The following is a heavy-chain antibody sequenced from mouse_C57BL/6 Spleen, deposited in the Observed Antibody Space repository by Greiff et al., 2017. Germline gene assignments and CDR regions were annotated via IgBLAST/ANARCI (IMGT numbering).Heavy chain of an antibody. D-gene: IGHD2-5*01. CDR3: ARNSNPLFDY. J-gene: IGHJ2*01. CDR1: GYTFTSYW. Sequence: QVQLLQPGAELVKPGASVKLSCKASGYTFTSYWMQWVKQRPGQGLEWIGEIDPSDSYTNYNQTFKGQATLTVDPSSSTAYMQISILTSEDSAVYYCARNSNPLFDYWGQGTTLTVSS. CDR2: IDPSDSYT. V-gene: IGHV1-50*01.